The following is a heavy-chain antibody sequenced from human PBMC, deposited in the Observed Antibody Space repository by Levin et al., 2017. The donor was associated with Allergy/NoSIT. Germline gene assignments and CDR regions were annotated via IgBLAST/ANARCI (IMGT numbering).Heavy chain of an antibody. Sequence: SETLSLTCAVYGGSFSGYYWSWIRQPPGKGLEWIGEINHSGSTNYNPSLKSRVTISVDTSKNQFSLKLSSVTAADTAVYYCARGGHGYWFDYWGQGTLVTVSS. CDR2: INHSGST. V-gene: IGHV4-34*01. J-gene: IGHJ4*02. CDR3: ARGGHGYWFDY. D-gene: IGHD3-22*01. CDR1: GGSFSGYY.